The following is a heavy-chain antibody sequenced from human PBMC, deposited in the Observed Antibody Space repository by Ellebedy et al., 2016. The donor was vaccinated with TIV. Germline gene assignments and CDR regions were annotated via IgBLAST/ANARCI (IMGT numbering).Heavy chain of an antibody. CDR1: GFTFSNYA. CDR3: AGGISVAGTSLGF. J-gene: IGHJ4*02. CDR2: ISGSGGT. V-gene: IGHV3-23*01. D-gene: IGHD6-19*01. Sequence: GGSLRLSCAASGFTFSNYAMSWVRQAPGKGLEWVSAISGSGGTYYAGSVKGRFTISRDNSKNTLYLQMNSLRAEDTAVYYCAGGISVAGTSLGFWGQGTLVTVSS.